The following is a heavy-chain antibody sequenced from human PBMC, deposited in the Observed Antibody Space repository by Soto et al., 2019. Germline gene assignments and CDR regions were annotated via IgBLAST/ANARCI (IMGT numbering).Heavy chain of an antibody. Sequence: QMQLVESGGGVVQPGRSLRLSCAASGFTFGAYTMHWVRQAPGKGLEWVAVISYDGNSERYTDSVKGRFTVSRDTSKSTMYHQMNSLRAEDTAVYYCARDGYSGRSDGFDVWGQGTMVTVSS. J-gene: IGHJ3*01. CDR2: ISYDGNSE. CDR1: GFTFGAYT. V-gene: IGHV3-30*14. CDR3: ARDGYSGRSDGFDV. D-gene: IGHD1-26*01.